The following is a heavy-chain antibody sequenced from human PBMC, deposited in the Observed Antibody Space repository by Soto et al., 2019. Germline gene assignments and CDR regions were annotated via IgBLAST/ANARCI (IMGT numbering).Heavy chain of an antibody. D-gene: IGHD3-16*01. CDR1: GFTVSSNH. V-gene: IGHV3-66*01. CDR3: AGPGEQHRY. CDR2: IYSGGGT. Sequence: EVQLVESGGGLVQPGGSLRLSCAASGFTVSSNHMSWVRQAPGKGLEWVSLIYSGGGTDYADSVKGRLNFYRDNSKNTLYLKMNGLSAEDTAVYYCAGPGEQHRYWGQGTLVTVSS. J-gene: IGHJ4*02.